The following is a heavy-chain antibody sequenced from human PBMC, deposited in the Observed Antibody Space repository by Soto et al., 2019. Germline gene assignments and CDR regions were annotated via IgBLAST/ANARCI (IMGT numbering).Heavy chain of an antibody. Sequence: SETLSLTCAVSGGSFTSNNWWTWVRQPPGQGLEWIGEIYRTGSTNYNPSLKSRVTISLDKSENQFSLTLSSVTAADTAIYYCASQDYDKSVYYFDYWGRGTLVTVSS. CDR1: GGSFTSNNW. D-gene: IGHD3-22*01. J-gene: IGHJ4*02. CDR3: ASQDYDKSVYYFDY. V-gene: IGHV4-4*02. CDR2: IYRTGST.